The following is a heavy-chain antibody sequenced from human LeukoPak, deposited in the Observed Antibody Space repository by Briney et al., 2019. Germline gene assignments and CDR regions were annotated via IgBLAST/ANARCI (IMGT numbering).Heavy chain of an antibody. J-gene: IGHJ1*01. CDR2: TYTSWST. D-gene: IGHD3-22*01. CDR1: GGSITSGSYY. Sequence: SETLSLTCTVSGGSITSGSYYWSWIRQPPGKGLEWLGRTYTSWSTNYNPSLKRRVTISVNTSKNQFSLKLSSVTAADTAVYYCARDSPDYYDSSGYYARAEYFQHWGQGTLVTVSS. CDR3: ARDSPDYYDSSGYYARAEYFQH. V-gene: IGHV4-61*02.